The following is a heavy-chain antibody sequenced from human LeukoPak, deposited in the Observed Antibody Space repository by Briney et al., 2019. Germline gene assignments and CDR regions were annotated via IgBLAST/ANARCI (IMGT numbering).Heavy chain of an antibody. D-gene: IGHD6-13*01. Sequence: ASLKVSCKASGYTFTDYYMHWVRQAPGQGLEWMGGINHNSGGTNYAQKFQGRVTMTRDTSISTAYMELSRLRSDDTAVFYCAREEVIAAAGPTLDYWGQGALVTVSS. CDR2: INHNSGGT. V-gene: IGHV1-2*02. CDR1: GYTFTDYY. J-gene: IGHJ4*02. CDR3: AREEVIAAAGPTLDY.